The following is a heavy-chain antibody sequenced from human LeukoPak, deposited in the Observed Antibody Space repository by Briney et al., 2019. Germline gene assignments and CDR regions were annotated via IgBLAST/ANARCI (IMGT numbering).Heavy chain of an antibody. Sequence: GSLRLSCAVSGFIFSNYAMNWVRQAPGKGLEWIGSIYYSGSTYYNPSLKSRVTISVDTSKNQFSLKLNSVTATDTAVYYCAKHYGPWGQGTLVTVSS. J-gene: IGHJ4*02. CDR3: AKHYGP. CDR2: IYYSGST. D-gene: IGHD3-10*01. V-gene: IGHV4-39*01. CDR1: GFIFSNYA.